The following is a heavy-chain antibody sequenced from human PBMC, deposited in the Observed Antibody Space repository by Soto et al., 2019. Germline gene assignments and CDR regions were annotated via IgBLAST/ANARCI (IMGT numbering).Heavy chain of an antibody. CDR2: IYSGGGT. V-gene: IGHV3-53*01. CDR3: ARGAGTSRHFDY. D-gene: IGHD1-1*01. Sequence: PGGSLRLSCAASGFTVSSHYMGWVRQAPGKGLEWVSIIYSGGGTYYADSVRGRFTISRDNSKNTLYLQMNSLRAEDTAVYYCARGAGTSRHFDYWGQGTLVTVSS. CDR1: GFTVSSHY. J-gene: IGHJ4*02.